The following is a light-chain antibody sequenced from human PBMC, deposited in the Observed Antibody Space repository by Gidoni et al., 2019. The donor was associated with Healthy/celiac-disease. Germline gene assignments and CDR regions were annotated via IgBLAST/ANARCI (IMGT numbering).Light chain of an antibody. CDR1: EDIRTY. J-gene: IGKJ1*01. V-gene: IGKV1-39*01. CDR2: AAS. CDR3: QQSDSIPRT. Sequence: DIRMTQSPASLSAFVGDRVTITCRASEDIRTYLHWYQQKPGKVPNLLIYAASTLQSGVPSRFSGSGSGTHFTITITVLQPEDCATYYCQQSDSIPRTFGQGTKVDLK.